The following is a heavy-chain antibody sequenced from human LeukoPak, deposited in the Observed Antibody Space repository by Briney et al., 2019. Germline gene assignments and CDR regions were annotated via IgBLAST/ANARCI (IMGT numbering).Heavy chain of an antibody. D-gene: IGHD6-19*01. CDR2: IRYDGSNK. V-gene: IGHV3-30*02. J-gene: IGHJ4*02. CDR3: ARVKLSSGWEPEYYFDY. Sequence: GGSLRLSCAASGFTFSSYGMHWVRQAPGKGLEWVAFIRYDGSNKYYTDSVKGRFTISRDNAKNSLYLQMNSLRAEDTAVYYCARVKLSSGWEPEYYFDYWGQGTLVTVSS. CDR1: GFTFSSYG.